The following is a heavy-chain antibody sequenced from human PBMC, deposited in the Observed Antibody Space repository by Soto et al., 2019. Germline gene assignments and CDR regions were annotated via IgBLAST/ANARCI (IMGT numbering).Heavy chain of an antibody. CDR1: GFTFSTYW. CDR3: VRARIDL. V-gene: IGHV3-7*01. Sequence: EVQLVESGGGLVQPGGSLRLSCAASGFTFSTYWMTWVRHAPGKGLEWVANINPDGSDKNYVDSVKGRFTISRDNVKNSWYLQVNSLRAEDTALYYCVRARIDLWGRGTLVTVSS. J-gene: IGHJ2*01. CDR2: INPDGSDK.